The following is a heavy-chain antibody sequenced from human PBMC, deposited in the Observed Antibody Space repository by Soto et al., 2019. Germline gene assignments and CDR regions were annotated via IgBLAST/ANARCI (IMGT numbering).Heavy chain of an antibody. J-gene: IGHJ5*02. Sequence: GESLKISCKGSGYSFTSYWIGWVRQMPGKGLEWMGIIYPGDSDTRYSPSFQGQVTISADKSISTPYLQWSSLKASDTAMYYWARGYCSGGSCSGNWFDPWGQGTLVTVSS. CDR2: IYPGDSDT. D-gene: IGHD2-15*01. CDR1: GYSFTSYW. V-gene: IGHV5-51*01. CDR3: ARGYCSGGSCSGNWFDP.